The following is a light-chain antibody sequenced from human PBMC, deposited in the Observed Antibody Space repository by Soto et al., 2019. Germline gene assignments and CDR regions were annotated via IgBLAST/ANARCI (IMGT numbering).Light chain of an antibody. Sequence: EIVLTQSPGTLSLSPGETGTLSCRASQSVFSNYLAWYQQKPGQAPRLLIYGASNRATGIPDRFSGSGSGTDFTITSSRLEPVDFAVYFCQQYGTSLTVGGGTKVDSK. CDR1: QSVFSNY. V-gene: IGKV3-20*01. J-gene: IGKJ4*01. CDR2: GAS. CDR3: QQYGTSLT.